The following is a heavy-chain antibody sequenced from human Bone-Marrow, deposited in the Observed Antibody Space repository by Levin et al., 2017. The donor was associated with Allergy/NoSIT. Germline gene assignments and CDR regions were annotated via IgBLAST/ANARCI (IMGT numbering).Heavy chain of an antibody. D-gene: IGHD5-12*01. Sequence: SETLSLTCTVSGGSVSSGSYYWSWIRQPPGKGLEWIGYIYYSGSTNYNPSLKSRVTISVDTSKNQFSLKLSSVTAADTAVYYCASGGRELSGYDSGSYYYYGMDVWGQGTTVTVSS. CDR3: ASGGRELSGYDSGSYYYYGMDV. J-gene: IGHJ6*02. CDR2: IYYSGST. V-gene: IGHV4-61*01. CDR1: GGSVSSGSYY.